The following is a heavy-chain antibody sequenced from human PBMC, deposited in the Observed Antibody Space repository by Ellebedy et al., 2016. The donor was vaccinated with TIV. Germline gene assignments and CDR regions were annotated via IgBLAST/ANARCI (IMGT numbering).Heavy chain of an antibody. V-gene: IGHV3-23*01. CDR1: GFTFSDYA. J-gene: IGHJ4*02. Sequence: GESLKISCVGSGFTFSDYAMTWVRQAPGKGLEWLSGISGGAITTYYADSVKGRFTISRDNSKNTLFLQMNILRAEDTAVYYCARESCNNITCYFDYWGLGTLVTVSS. D-gene: IGHD2/OR15-2a*01. CDR3: ARESCNNITCYFDY. CDR2: ISGGAITT.